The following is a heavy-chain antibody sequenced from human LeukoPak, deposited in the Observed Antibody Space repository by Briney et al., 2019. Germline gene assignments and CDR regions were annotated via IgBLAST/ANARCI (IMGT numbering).Heavy chain of an antibody. CDR3: ARQRSLTGTTPYFDY. Sequence: SETLSLTCTVSGGSISSYYWGWIRQPPGKGLEWIGHIYTSGSTNYNPSLKSRVTISVDTSKNQFSLKLSSATAADTAVYYCARQRSLTGTTPYFDYWGQGTLVTVSS. V-gene: IGHV4-4*09. J-gene: IGHJ4*02. CDR2: IYTSGST. CDR1: GGSISSYY. D-gene: IGHD1-7*01.